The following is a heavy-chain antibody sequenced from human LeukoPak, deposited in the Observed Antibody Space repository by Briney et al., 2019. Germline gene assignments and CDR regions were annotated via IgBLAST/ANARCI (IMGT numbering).Heavy chain of an antibody. D-gene: IGHD2-15*01. CDR3: ARGCSGGSCSSYYYYGMDV. CDR1: GFTVSSYS. J-gene: IGHJ6*02. Sequence: GGSLRLSCAASGFTVSSYSMNWVRQAPGKGLEWVSSISSSSSYIYYADSVKGRFTISRDNAKNSLYLQMNSLRAEDTAVYYCARGCSGGSCSSYYYYGMDVWGQGTTVTVSS. V-gene: IGHV3-21*01. CDR2: ISSSSSYI.